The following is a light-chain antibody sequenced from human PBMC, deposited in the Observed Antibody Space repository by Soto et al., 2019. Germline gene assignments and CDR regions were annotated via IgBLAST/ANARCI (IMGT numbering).Light chain of an antibody. CDR2: DVS. Sequence: QSVLTQPASVSGSPGQSITISCTGTSSDVGGYNCVSWYQQHPGKAPKLMIYDVSNRPSGVSNRFSGSKSGNTASLTISGLQAEDEADYYCSSYTSSSTSRYVFGTGPKVTVL. J-gene: IGLJ1*01. CDR3: SSYTSSSTSRYV. V-gene: IGLV2-14*01. CDR1: SSDVGGYNC.